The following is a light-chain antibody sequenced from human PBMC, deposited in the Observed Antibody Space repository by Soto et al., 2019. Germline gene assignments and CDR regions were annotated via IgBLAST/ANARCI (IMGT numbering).Light chain of an antibody. V-gene: IGKV1-5*03. CDR2: QAS. CDR3: QQYDSYSVT. Sequence: DIQMTQSPSTLSASIGHRVTISCRASQSVSNWLAWYQQKPGKAPKLLIYQASTLNSGVPSRFSGSGSGTEFTLTISSLQPDDFATYYCQQYDSYSVTFGQGTKLEIK. J-gene: IGKJ2*01. CDR1: QSVSNW.